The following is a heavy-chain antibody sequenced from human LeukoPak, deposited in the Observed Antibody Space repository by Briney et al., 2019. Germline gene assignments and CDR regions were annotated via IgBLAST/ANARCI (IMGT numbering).Heavy chain of an antibody. CDR2: IDSDGRIT. Sequence: PGGSLRLSCAASGFTFSSHWMHWVRQAPGKGLVWVSHIDSDGRITTYADSVKGRFTISRDNAKNTLYLQMNSLRDEDTAVYYCARDYNWNPPDYWGQGTLVTVSS. CDR3: ARDYNWNPPDY. J-gene: IGHJ4*02. CDR1: GFTFSSHW. V-gene: IGHV3-74*01. D-gene: IGHD1-1*01.